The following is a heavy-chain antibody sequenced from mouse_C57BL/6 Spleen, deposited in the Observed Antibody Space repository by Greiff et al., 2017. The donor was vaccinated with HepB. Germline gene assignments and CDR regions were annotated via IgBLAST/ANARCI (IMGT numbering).Heavy chain of an antibody. CDR2: INPSTGGT. CDR1: GYSFTGYY. V-gene: IGHV1-42*01. D-gene: IGHD1-1*01. Sequence: EVQLQESGPELVKPGASVKISCKASGYSFTGYYMNWVKQSPEKSLEWIGEINPSTGGTTYNQKFKAKATLTVDKSSSTAYMQLKSLTSEDSAVYYCARPNYYGSIFLFDFLGHFTTLSFSS. J-gene: IGHJ2*01. CDR3: ARPNYYGSIFLFDF.